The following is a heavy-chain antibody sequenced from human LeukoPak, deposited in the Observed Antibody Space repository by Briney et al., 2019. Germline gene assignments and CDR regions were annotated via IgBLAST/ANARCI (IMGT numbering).Heavy chain of an antibody. D-gene: IGHD1-7*01. CDR2: TYYRSRWYN. Sequence: SQTLSLTCDISGDSVSSNGAAWNWIRQSPSRGLEWLGRTYYRSRWYNDYAVSLKSRLSINADTSMNHFSLQLTSVTPEDTAVYYCARSGGTAIGNYERATFDYWGQGTLVTVSS. J-gene: IGHJ4*02. CDR3: ARSGGTAIGNYERATFDY. V-gene: IGHV6-1*01. CDR1: GDSVSSNGAA.